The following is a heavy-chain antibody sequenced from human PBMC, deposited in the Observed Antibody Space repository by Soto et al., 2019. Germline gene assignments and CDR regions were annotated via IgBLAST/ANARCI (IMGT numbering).Heavy chain of an antibody. V-gene: IGHV1-18*01. CDR3: AAGTFLGPRQY. CDR1: GDTLTSYG. D-gene: IGHD3-10*01. Sequence: QLQLVQSGVEVKKPGSSLKVSCQASGDTLTSYGISWVRQAPGQGLEWMGWVSPYSGNTNYSPKVQGRVTLTTDTTTSTAYMELRSLTSDDTAVYYFAAGTFLGPRQYWGQGTLVTVSS. J-gene: IGHJ4*02. CDR2: VSPYSGNT.